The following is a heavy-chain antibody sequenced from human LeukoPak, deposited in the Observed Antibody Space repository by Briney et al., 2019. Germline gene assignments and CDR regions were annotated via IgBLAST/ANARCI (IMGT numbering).Heavy chain of an antibody. CDR3: AKMSGSYFVRIDY. CDR1: VYSFSNHY. V-gene: IGHV1-69*13. D-gene: IGHD3-10*01. J-gene: IGHJ4*02. CDR2: IIPIFHTS. Sequence: SVKVSCKASVYSFSNHYIHWVRQAPGQGLEWMGGIIPIFHTSYYPQKFQGRVTITADESTSTVYMDLSSLRSEDTAVYYCAKMSGSYFVRIDYWGQGTLVTVSS.